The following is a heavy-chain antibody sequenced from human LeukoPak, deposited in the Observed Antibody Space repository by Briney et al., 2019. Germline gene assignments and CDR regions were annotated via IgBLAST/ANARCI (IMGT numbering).Heavy chain of an antibody. V-gene: IGHV1-24*01. J-gene: IGHJ4*02. CDR3: ATGDFWSGYFPIDY. D-gene: IGHD3-3*01. CDR1: GYTLTELS. CDR2: FDPEDGET. Sequence: VSVKVSCKVSGYTLTELSMHWVRQAPGKGLEWMGGFDPEDGETIYAQKFQGRVTMTEDTSTDTAYMELSSLRSEDTAVYYCATGDFWSGYFPIDYWGQGTLVTVSS.